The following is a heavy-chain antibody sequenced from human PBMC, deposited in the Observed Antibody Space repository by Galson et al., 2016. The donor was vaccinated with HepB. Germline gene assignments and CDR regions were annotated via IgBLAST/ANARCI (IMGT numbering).Heavy chain of an antibody. CDR1: GYTFTSYW. V-gene: IGHV5-51*01. D-gene: IGHD6-13*01. CDR3: TRTTAAGVDY. CDR2: IYPGETDS. Sequence: QSGAEVKKPGESLTISCKGSGYTFTSYWIGWVRQMPGKGLEWMGIIYPGETDSRYSPPFQGQVTMSADKSISTAYLQWSSLKASDTAMYYCTRTTAAGVDYWGQGTLVTVSS. J-gene: IGHJ4*02.